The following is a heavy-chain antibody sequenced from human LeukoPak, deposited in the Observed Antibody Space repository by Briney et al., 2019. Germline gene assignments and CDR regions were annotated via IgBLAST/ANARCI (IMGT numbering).Heavy chain of an antibody. V-gene: IGHV1-2*02. CDR1: GFTFSSYG. D-gene: IGHD3-3*01. CDR3: ARDYDYSRDY. Sequence: GGSLRLSCAASGFTFSSYGMHWVRQAPGQGLEWMGWINPNSGGTNYAQKFQDRVTMTRDTSISTAYMELNRLRSDDTAVYYCARDYDYSRDYWGQGTLVTVSS. J-gene: IGHJ4*02. CDR2: INPNSGGT.